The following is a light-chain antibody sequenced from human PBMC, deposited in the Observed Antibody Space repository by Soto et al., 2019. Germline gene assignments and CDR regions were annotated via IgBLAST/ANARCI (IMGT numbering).Light chain of an antibody. Sequence: DIPMTQSPSSLSASVGDRVSITCRASESISTFLNWYQQKPGKAPKHLIYAASNLQSGVPSRFSGSGSGTDFTLTISSQQPEDFATYYCQQSYSTPRTFGQGTKVEIK. CDR1: ESISTF. CDR3: QQSYSTPRT. J-gene: IGKJ2*01. V-gene: IGKV1-39*01. CDR2: AAS.